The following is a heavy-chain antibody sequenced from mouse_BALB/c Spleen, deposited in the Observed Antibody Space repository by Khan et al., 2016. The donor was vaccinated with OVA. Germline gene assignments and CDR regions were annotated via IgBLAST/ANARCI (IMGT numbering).Heavy chain of an antibody. D-gene: IGHD3-3*01. CDR1: GYSISSDYA. Sequence: VQLQESGPGLVKPSQSLSLTCTVTGYSISSDYAWNWIRQFPGNKLEWMGYISYSGSTTYNPSLKSRISITRDTSKNQFFLQLNSVTTEDTATRYCARGTFLRRYPGYVDYWGQGTPLSVSS. V-gene: IGHV3-2*02. CDR3: ARGTFLRRYPGYVDY. CDR2: ISYSGST. J-gene: IGHJ2*01.